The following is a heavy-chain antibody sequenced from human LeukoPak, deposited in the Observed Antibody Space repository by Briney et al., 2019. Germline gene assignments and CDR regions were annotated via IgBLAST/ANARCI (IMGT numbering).Heavy chain of an antibody. CDR1: GYIFNSFG. CDR2: INADTGDT. CDR3: ARDLGYDFWNRTPGA. V-gene: IGHV1-18*01. D-gene: IGHD3-3*01. Sequence: ASVKVSCKASGYIFNSFGINWVRQAPGQGLEWMGWINADTGDTHYAQNFQGRVTMTTDTSTSTAYMELRSLTSDDTAMYYCARDLGYDFWNRTPGAWGRGTLVTVSS. J-gene: IGHJ4*02.